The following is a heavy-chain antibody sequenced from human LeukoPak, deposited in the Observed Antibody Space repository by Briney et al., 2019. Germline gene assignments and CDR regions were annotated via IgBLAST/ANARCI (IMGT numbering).Heavy chain of an antibody. J-gene: IGHJ4*02. CDR3: AREDSIAAAGTRAFDY. D-gene: IGHD6-13*01. Sequence: SETLSLTCAVYGGSFSGYYWGWIRQPPGKGLEWIGEINHSGSTNYNPSLKSRVTISVDTSKNQFSLKLSSVTAADTAVYYCAREDSIAAAGTRAFDYWGQGTLVTVSS. V-gene: IGHV4-34*01. CDR1: GGSFSGYY. CDR2: INHSGST.